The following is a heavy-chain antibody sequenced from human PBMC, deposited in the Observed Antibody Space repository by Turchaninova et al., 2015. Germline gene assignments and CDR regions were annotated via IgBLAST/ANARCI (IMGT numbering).Heavy chain of an antibody. CDR1: GFAPSTSGVC. Sequence: QITLTESGPTLVKPTQTLTLTCTFSGFAPSTSGVCVGWIRQTPVKAMEWLALIYWDDDKLHSPSLKSRLTITKDTSKHHVVLTMTNMDPVDTATYYCARRQGSGAYPSFDYWGQGTLVTVSS. D-gene: IGHD2-15*01. J-gene: IGHJ4*02. V-gene: IGHV2-5*02. CDR3: ARRQGSGAYPSFDY. CDR2: IYWDDDK.